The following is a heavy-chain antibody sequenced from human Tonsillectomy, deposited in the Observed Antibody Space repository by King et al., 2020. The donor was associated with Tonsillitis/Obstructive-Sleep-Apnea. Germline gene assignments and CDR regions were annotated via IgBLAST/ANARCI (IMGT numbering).Heavy chain of an antibody. CDR3: AKEGQQLVLNEYFQH. D-gene: IGHD6-13*01. CDR1: GFTFSSYG. Sequence: VQLVESGGGVVQPGRSLRLSCAASGFTFSSYGMHWVRQAPGKGLEWVAVISYDGSNKYYADSVKGRFTISRDNSKNTLYLQMNSLRAEDTALYYCAKEGQQLVLNEYFQHWGQGTLVTVSS. CDR2: ISYDGSNK. V-gene: IGHV3-30*18. J-gene: IGHJ1*01.